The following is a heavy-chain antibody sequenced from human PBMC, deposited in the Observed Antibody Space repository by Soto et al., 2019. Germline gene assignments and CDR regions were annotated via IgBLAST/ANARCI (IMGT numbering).Heavy chain of an antibody. CDR3: ARKNTYYYDSSGRMDV. V-gene: IGHV1-69*13. J-gene: IGHJ6*02. D-gene: IGHD3-22*01. Sequence: SVKVSCKASGGTFSSYAISWVRQAPGQGLEWMGGIIPIFGTANYAQKFQGRVTITADESTSTAYMELSSLRSEDTAVYYCARKNTYYYDSSGRMDVWGQGTTVTVSS. CDR2: IIPIFGTA. CDR1: GGTFSSYA.